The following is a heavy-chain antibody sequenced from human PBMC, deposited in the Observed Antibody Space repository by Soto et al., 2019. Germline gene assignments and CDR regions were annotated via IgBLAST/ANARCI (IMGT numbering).Heavy chain of an antibody. Sequence: PGGSLRLSCAASGFTFSSYSMSWVRQAPGKGLEWVSYISSSSSTIYYADSVKGRFTISRDNAKNSLYLQMNSLRDEDTAVYYCATNEYYYDSSGYPANDAFDIWGQGTMVTVSS. CDR1: GFTFSSYS. J-gene: IGHJ3*02. D-gene: IGHD3-22*01. CDR2: ISSSSSTI. CDR3: ATNEYYYDSSGYPANDAFDI. V-gene: IGHV3-48*02.